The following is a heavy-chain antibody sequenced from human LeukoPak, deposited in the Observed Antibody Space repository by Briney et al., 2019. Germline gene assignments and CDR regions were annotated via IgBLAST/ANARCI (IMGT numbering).Heavy chain of an antibody. J-gene: IGHJ4*02. CDR1: GFNFNSY. CDR2: INRDETDI. V-gene: IGHV3-7*01. CDR3: ARDLGPADGY. D-gene: IGHD7-27*01. Sequence: GESLRLSCAASGFNFNSYMGWVRQAPEDGLEWVAIINRDETDIYYVDSVKGRFTISRDNAKNSLYLQMNSLRAEDTAMYYCARDLGPADGYWGQGTPVTVSS.